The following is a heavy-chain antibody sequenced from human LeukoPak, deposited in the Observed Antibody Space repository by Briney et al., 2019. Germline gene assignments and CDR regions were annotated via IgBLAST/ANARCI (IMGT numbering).Heavy chain of an antibody. J-gene: IGHJ4*02. CDR2: ISSSSSYT. CDR3: ARGGMGIAAAGAYLDY. V-gene: IGHV3-11*06. CDR1: GFTFSDYY. Sequence: GGSLRLSCAASGFTFSDYYMSWIRQAPGKGLEWVSYISSSSSYTNYADSVKGRFTIFRDNAKNSLYLQMNSLRAEDTAVYYCARGGMGIAAAGAYLDYWGQGTLVTVSS. D-gene: IGHD6-13*01.